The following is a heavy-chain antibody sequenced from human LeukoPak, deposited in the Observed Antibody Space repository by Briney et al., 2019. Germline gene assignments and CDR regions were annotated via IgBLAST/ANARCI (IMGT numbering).Heavy chain of an antibody. Sequence: PGGSLRLSCAASGFTISNYSMNWVRQAPGKGLEWVSYISSRSRTFYYADSVKGRFTISRDDAQNSLYMQMNSLRAEDTAVYYCGTGSSVWGQGTLVTVSS. CDR3: GTGSSV. V-gene: IGHV3-48*01. D-gene: IGHD1-26*01. CDR1: GFTISNYS. J-gene: IGHJ4*02. CDR2: ISSRSRTF.